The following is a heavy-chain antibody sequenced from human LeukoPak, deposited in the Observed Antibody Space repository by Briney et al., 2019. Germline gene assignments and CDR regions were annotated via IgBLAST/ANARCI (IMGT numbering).Heavy chain of an antibody. CDR1: GGSISSSSYY. D-gene: IGHD1-1*01. CDR3: AREGRTGPSFFDI. Sequence: SETLSLTCTVSGGSISSSSYYWGWIRQPPGKGLEWIGSIYYSGSTYYNPSLKSRVTIPIDTSKNQFSLKLSSVTAADTAVYYCAREGRTGPSFFDIWGQGTMVTVSS. CDR2: IYYSGST. V-gene: IGHV4-39*07. J-gene: IGHJ3*02.